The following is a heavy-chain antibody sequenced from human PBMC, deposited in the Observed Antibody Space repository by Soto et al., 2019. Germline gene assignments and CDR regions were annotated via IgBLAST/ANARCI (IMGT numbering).Heavy chain of an antibody. J-gene: IGHJ6*02. D-gene: IGHD6-6*01. CDR3: AHSPGSSLYYYYYGVDV. CDR2: IYWNDDK. CDR1: GFSLSTSGVG. Sequence: SGPTLVNPTQTLTLTCTFSGFSLSTSGVGVGWIRQPPGKALEWLALIYWNDDKRYSPSLKSRLTITKDTSKNQVVLTMTNMDPVDTATYYYAHSPGSSLYYYYYGVDVWGQGTTVTVS. V-gene: IGHV2-5*01.